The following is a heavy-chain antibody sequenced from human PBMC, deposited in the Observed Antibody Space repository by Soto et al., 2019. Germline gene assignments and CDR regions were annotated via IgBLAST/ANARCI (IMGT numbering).Heavy chain of an antibody. CDR3: AISNSSGWSRQVGWFDP. D-gene: IGHD6-19*01. CDR1: GGSISSSSYY. V-gene: IGHV4-39*01. Sequence: TSETLSLTCTVSGGSISSSSYYWGWIRQPPGKGLEWIGSIYYSGSTYYNPSLKSRVTISVDTSKNQFSLKLSSVTAADTAVYYCAISNSSGWSRQVGWFDPWGQGTLVTVS. J-gene: IGHJ5*02. CDR2: IYYSGST.